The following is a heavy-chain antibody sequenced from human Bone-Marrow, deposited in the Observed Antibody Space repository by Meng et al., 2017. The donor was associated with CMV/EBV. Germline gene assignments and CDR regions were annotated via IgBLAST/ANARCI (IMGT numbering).Heavy chain of an antibody. Sequence: GESLKISCAASGFTFSHHRIHWVRQTPGKGLEWVAVIPYDGINKYYADSVKGRFTISSDNSKSTVFLQMNSLRAEDTAVYYCAKRRIAAAGDFQDWGQGTLVTVSS. V-gene: IGHV3-30-3*02. D-gene: IGHD6-13*01. CDR1: GFTFSHHR. CDR3: AKRRIAAAGDFQD. J-gene: IGHJ1*01. CDR2: IPYDGINK.